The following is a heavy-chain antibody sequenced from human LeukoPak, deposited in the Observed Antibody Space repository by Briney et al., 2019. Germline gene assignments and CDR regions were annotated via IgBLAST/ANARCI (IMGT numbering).Heavy chain of an antibody. CDR3: AKWGCSGGSCYPFDY. V-gene: IGHV3-23*01. J-gene: IGHJ4*02. CDR2: ISGSRNNT. D-gene: IGHD2-15*01. Sequence: PAGSLRLSCAASGFTFSSNAMAWVRQAPGKGLEWVSAISGSRNNTYYADSVKGRFTISRDNSKNTLYLQMNSLRAEDTAVYYCAKWGCSGGSCYPFDYWGQGTLVTVSS. CDR1: GFTFSSNA.